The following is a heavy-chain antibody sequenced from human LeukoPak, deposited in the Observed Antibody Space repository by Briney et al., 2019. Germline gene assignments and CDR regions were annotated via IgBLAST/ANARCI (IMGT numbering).Heavy chain of an antibody. CDR3: ARDSVYYDSSGYQPAID. J-gene: IGHJ4*02. Sequence: SETLSLTCTVSGGSISSGDYYWSWIRQPPGKGLEWIGYIYYSGSTYYNPSLKSRVTISVDTSKNQFSLKLSSVTAADTAVYYCARDSVYYDSSGYQPAIDWGQGTLVTVSS. CDR1: GGSISSGDYY. CDR2: IYYSGST. V-gene: IGHV4-30-4*01. D-gene: IGHD3-22*01.